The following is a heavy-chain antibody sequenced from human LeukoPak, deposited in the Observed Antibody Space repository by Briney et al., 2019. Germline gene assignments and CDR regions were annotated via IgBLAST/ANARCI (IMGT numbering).Heavy chain of an antibody. D-gene: IGHD1-26*01. CDR2: INPNSGGT. Sequence: ASVKVSCKASGYTFTGYYMHWVRQAPGQGLEWMGWINPNSGGTNYAQKFQDWVTMTRDVSISTAYMELNRLKSDDTAVYYCAKSSEIYYVLLYWGQGTLVTVSS. CDR3: AKSSEIYYVLLY. V-gene: IGHV1-2*04. J-gene: IGHJ4*02. CDR1: GYTFTGYY.